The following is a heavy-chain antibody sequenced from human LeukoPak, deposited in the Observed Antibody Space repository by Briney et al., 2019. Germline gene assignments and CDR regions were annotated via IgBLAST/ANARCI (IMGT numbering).Heavy chain of an antibody. CDR1: GFTFSSYA. CDR2: ISYDGSNK. J-gene: IGHJ4*02. D-gene: IGHD3-9*01. CDR3: ARVSYYDILTGPIDY. V-gene: IGHV3-30-3*01. Sequence: GGSLRLSCAASGFTFSSYAMHWVRQAPGKGLEWVAVISYDGSNKYYADSVKGRFTISRDNSKNTLYLQMNSLRAEDTAVYYCARVSYYDILTGPIDYWGQGTLVTVSS.